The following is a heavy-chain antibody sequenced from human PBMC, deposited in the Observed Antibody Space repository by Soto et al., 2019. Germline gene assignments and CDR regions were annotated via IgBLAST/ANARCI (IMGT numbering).Heavy chain of an antibody. CDR1: VLMFRNQG. J-gene: IGHJ4*02. V-gene: IGHV3-33*01. CDR3: VRGDNWNDEASDY. CDR2: LWSDGNNR. Sequence: PEQSLRVSCTASVLMFRNQGMPWVGQVPGKGLEWVEVLWSDGNNRYYADSVKGRFTISRDNSKNTVYLQMNSLRAEDTAVYYCVRGDNWNDEASDYWGQGT. D-gene: IGHD1-1*01.